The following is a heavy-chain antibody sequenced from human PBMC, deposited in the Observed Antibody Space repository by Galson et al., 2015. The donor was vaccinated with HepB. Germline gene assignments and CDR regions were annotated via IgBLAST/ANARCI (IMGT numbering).Heavy chain of an antibody. CDR3: ATNKGYYGSGSYYNLPVGAFDI. D-gene: IGHD3-10*01. Sequence: QSGAEVKKPGESLKISCKGSGYSFTSYWIGWVRQMPGKGLEWMGIIYPGDSDTRYSPSFQGQVTISADKSISTAYLQWSSLKASDTAMYYCATNKGYYGSGSYYNLPVGAFDIWGQGTMVTVSS. J-gene: IGHJ3*02. CDR2: IYPGDSDT. V-gene: IGHV5-51*03. CDR1: GYSFTSYW.